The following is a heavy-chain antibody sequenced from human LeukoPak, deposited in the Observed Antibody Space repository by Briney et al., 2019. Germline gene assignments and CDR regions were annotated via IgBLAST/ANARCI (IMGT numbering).Heavy chain of an antibody. CDR1: GFTFSSYG. CDR2: ISYDGSNK. V-gene: IGHV3-30*18. Sequence: GGSLRLSCAASGFTFSSYGMHWVRQAPGKGLEWVAVISYDGSNKYYADSVKGRFTISRDNSKNTLYLQMNSLRAEDTAVYYCAKDRGAIAAAGVVDYWGQGTLVTVSS. D-gene: IGHD6-13*01. CDR3: AKDRGAIAAAGVVDY. J-gene: IGHJ4*02.